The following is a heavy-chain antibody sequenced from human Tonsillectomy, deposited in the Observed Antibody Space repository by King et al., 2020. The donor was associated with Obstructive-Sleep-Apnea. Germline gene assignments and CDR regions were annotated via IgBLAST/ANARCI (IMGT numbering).Heavy chain of an antibody. CDR2: IWYDVSNK. CDR1: GFTFSSYG. J-gene: IGHJ6*02. D-gene: IGHD5-18*01. V-gene: IGHV3-33*01. Sequence: VQLVESGGGVVQPGRSLRLSCAASGFTFSSYGMHLVRQAPGKGLDWVAVIWYDVSNKYYAESVKGRFTISRDNSKNTLYLQMNTLRADDTAVYYCARDPLYRYGYYYYGMDVWGQGTTVTVSS. CDR3: ARDPLYRYGYYYYGMDV.